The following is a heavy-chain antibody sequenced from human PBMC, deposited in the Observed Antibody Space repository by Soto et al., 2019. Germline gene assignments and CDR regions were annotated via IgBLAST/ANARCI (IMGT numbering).Heavy chain of an antibody. J-gene: IGHJ4*02. CDR1: GFTFDDYA. V-gene: IGHV3-9*01. CDR2: ISWNSGSI. Sequence: EVQLVESGGGLVQPGRSLRLSCAASGFTFDDYAMHWVRQAPGKGLEWVSGISWNSGSIGYADSVKGRFTISRDNAKNSLYLQMNSLRAEDTALYYCAKAIDYGDYAYFDYWGQGTLVTVSS. D-gene: IGHD4-17*01. CDR3: AKAIDYGDYAYFDY.